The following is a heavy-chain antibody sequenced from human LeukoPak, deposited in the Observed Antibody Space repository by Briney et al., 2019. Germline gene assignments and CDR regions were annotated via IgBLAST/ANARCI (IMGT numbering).Heavy chain of an antibody. D-gene: IGHD3-10*01. CDR1: GFTFSSYG. CDR3: AKDHNELWFGELLCDY. J-gene: IGHJ4*02. Sequence: GGSLRLSCAASGFTFSSYGMHWVRQAPGKGLEWVAIIRYDGSNRYYADSVKGRFTISRDNSKNTLYLQMNSLRAEDTAVYYCAKDHNELWFGELLCDYWGQGTLITVSS. V-gene: IGHV3-30*02. CDR2: IRYDGSNR.